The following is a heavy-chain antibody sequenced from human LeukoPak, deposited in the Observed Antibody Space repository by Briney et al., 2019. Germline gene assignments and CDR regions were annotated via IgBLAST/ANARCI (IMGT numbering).Heavy chain of an antibody. J-gene: IGHJ4*02. D-gene: IGHD3-22*01. CDR2: ISGSGGST. CDR3: ARSYDYYDSSGYAVFDY. CDR1: GFTFSDFY. V-gene: IGHV3-23*01. Sequence: GGSLRLSCEASGFTFSDFYMSWIRQAPGKGLEWVSAISGSGGSTYYAGSVKGRFTISRDNSKNTPYLQMNSLRAEDTAVYYCARSYDYYDSSGYAVFDYWGQGTLVTVSS.